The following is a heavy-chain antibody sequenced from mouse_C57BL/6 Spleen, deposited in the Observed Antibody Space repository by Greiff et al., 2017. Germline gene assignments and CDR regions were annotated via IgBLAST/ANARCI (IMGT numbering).Heavy chain of an antibody. Sequence: VQLQQSGAELVRPGASVKLSCTASGFNIKDDYMHWVKQRPEPGLEWIGWLDPENGDTESASKFQGKATITADTSSNTAYLQLSSLTSEDTAVYYCTTGVTTVVARAMDYWGQGTSVTVSS. D-gene: IGHD1-1*01. CDR2: LDPENGDT. CDR1: GFNIKDDY. J-gene: IGHJ4*01. CDR3: TTGVTTVVARAMDY. V-gene: IGHV14-4*01.